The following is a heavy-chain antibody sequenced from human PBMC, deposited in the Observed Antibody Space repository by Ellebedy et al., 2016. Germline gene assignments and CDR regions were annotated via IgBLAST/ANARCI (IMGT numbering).Heavy chain of an antibody. D-gene: IGHD6-13*01. V-gene: IGHV1-18*01. CDR2: ISAYNGNT. J-gene: IGHJ5*02. CDR1: GYTFTCYG. CDR3: VGEIAAAGTRGWFNP. Sequence: ASVKVSXXASGYTFTCYGISWVRQAPGQGLEWMGWISAYNGNTNYAQKLQGRVTMTTDTSTSTAYMELRSLRSDDTAVYYCVGEIAAAGTRGWFNPWGQGTLVTVSS.